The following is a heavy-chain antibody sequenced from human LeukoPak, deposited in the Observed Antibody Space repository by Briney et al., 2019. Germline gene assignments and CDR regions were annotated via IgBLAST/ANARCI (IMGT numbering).Heavy chain of an antibody. CDR3: ATYNWETDY. D-gene: IGHD1-20*01. CDR1: GFTFSSYA. CDR2: IWYDGSNK. V-gene: IGHV3-33*08. Sequence: GGSLRLSCAASGFTFSSYAMGWVRQAPGKGLEWVAVIWYDGSNKHYADSVKGRFTISRDNSKKTLYLQMNSLRVEDTAVYYCATYNWETDYWGQGTLVTVSS. J-gene: IGHJ4*02.